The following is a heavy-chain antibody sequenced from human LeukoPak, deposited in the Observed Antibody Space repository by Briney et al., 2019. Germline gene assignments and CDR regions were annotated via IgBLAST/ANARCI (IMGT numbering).Heavy chain of an antibody. CDR3: AKENYDISGYYGGYHYYYGMDV. V-gene: IGHV3-43*02. D-gene: IGHD3-22*01. J-gene: IGHJ6*02. Sequence: GGSLRLSCAASGFTFDDYAMHWVRQAPGKGLEWLSLISGDGISSYYADSVKGRFTISRDNSKNSLFLQMSSLRTEDTAFYYCAKENYDISGYYGGYHYYYGMDVWGQGATVTVSS. CDR1: GFTFDDYA. CDR2: ISGDGISS.